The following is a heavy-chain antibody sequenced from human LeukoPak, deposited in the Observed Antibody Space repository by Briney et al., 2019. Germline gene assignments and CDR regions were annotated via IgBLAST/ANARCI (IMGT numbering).Heavy chain of an antibody. CDR1: GFTFSSYG. D-gene: IGHD3-3*01. Sequence: GGSLRLSCAASGFTFSSYGMHWVRQAPGKGLERVAFIRYDGSNKYYADSVKGRFTISRDNSKNTLYLQMNSLRAEDTAVYYCAKTDYDFWSGYSGPDYWGQGTLVTVSS. V-gene: IGHV3-30*02. J-gene: IGHJ4*02. CDR2: IRYDGSNK. CDR3: AKTDYDFWSGYSGPDY.